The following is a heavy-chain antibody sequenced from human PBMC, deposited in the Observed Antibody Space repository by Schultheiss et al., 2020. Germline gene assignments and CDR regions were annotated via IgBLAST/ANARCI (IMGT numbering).Heavy chain of an antibody. Sequence: SETLSLTCTVSGGSISSGGYSWSWIRQPPGKGLEWIGYIYHSGSTYYNPSLKSRVTISVDRSKNQFSLKLSSVTAADTAVYYCARGGIGVRYSYGYPNWFDPWGQGTLVTVSS. CDR2: IYHSGST. CDR1: GGSISSGGYS. V-gene: IGHV4-30-2*01. D-gene: IGHD5-18*01. CDR3: ARGGIGVRYSYGYPNWFDP. J-gene: IGHJ5*02.